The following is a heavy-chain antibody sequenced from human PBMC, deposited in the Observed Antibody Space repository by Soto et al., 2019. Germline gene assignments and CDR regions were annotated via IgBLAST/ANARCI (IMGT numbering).Heavy chain of an antibody. Sequence: ASVKVSCKASGYTFTSYTFSWVRQAPGQGLEWMGWISANNGNIRYAQKLQGRVTMTTDTSTSTVYAEVWSLRSDDTAVYYCARQKGINNYYGMDVWGQGTTVTVSS. J-gene: IGHJ6*02. CDR1: GYTFTSYT. V-gene: IGHV1-18*04. CDR2: ISANNGNI. CDR3: ARQKGINNYYGMDV. D-gene: IGHD3-10*01.